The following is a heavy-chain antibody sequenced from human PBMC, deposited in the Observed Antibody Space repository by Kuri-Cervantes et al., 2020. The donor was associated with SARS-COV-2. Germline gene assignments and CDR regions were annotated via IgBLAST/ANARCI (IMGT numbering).Heavy chain of an antibody. J-gene: IGHJ6*02. D-gene: IGHD2-2*01. CDR3: AKEYCSSTSCYFLFGYYYYGMDV. CDR2: ISYDGSNK. Sequence: GGSLRLSCAASGFTFSSYGMHWVRQAPGKGLEWVAVISYDGSNKYSADSVKGRFTISRDNSKNTLYLQMNSLRAEDTAVYYCAKEYCSSTSCYFLFGYYYYGMDVWGQGTTVTVSS. V-gene: IGHV3-30*18. CDR1: GFTFSSYG.